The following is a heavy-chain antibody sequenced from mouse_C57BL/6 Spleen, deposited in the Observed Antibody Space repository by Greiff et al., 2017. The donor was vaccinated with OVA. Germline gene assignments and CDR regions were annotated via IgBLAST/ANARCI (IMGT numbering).Heavy chain of an antibody. J-gene: IGHJ2*01. Sequence: VQLQQPGAELVSPGSSVKLSCKASGYTFTSYWMHWVKQRPIQGLEWIGNIDPSDSETHYNQKFKDKATLTVDKSSSTAYMQLSSLTSEDSAVYYCATLSITTVVFDYWGQGTTLTVSS. CDR2: IDPSDSET. CDR3: ATLSITTVVFDY. CDR1: GYTFTSYW. V-gene: IGHV1-52*01. D-gene: IGHD1-1*01.